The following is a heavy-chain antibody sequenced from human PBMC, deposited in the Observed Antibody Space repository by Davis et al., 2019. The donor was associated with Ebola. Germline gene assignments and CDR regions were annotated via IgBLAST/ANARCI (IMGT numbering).Heavy chain of an antibody. CDR3: AREGSIAAPYGMDV. Sequence: SVKVSCKASGGTFGSYAISWVRQAPGQGLEWMGGIIPIFGTENYAQKFQGRVTITADESTSTAYMELSSLRSEDTAVYYCAREGSIAAPYGMDVWGQGTTVTVSS. CDR1: GGTFGSYA. D-gene: IGHD6-6*01. V-gene: IGHV1-69*13. CDR2: IIPIFGTE. J-gene: IGHJ6*02.